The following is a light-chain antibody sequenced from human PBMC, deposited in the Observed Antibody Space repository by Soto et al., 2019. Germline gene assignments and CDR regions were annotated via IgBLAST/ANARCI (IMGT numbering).Light chain of an antibody. CDR1: QGISSY. V-gene: IGKV1-9*01. CDR2: GAS. Sequence: DIQLTQSPSFLSASVGDRVTITCRASQGISSYLAWYQQKPGKAPKLLIYGASTLQRGVSSRFSGSGSGTEFTLTISSLQPEDFATYYCQHLNTYPLTFGQGTRLEVK. J-gene: IGKJ2*01. CDR3: QHLNTYPLT.